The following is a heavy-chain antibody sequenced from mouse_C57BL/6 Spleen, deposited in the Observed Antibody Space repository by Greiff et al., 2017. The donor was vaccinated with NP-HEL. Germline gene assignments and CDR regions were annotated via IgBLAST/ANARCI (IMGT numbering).Heavy chain of an antibody. CDR2: ILPGSGST. Sequence: QVQLQQSGAELMKPGASVKLSCKATGYTFTGYWIEWVKQRPGHGLEWIGEILPGSGSTNYNEKFKGKATFTADTSSNTAYMQLSSLTTEDSAIYYCARRGKNREDYGYAMDYWGQGTSVTVSS. J-gene: IGHJ4*01. V-gene: IGHV1-9*01. CDR3: ARRGKNREDYGYAMDY. CDR1: GYTFTGYW. D-gene: IGHD2-4*01.